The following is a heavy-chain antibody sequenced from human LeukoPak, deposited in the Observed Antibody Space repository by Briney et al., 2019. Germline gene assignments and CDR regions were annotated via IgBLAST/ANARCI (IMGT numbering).Heavy chain of an antibody. V-gene: IGHV1-69*13. Sequence: ASVKVSCKASGGTFSSYAISWVRQAPGQGLEWMGGIIPIFGTANYAQKFQGRVTITADESTCTAYMELSSLRSEDTAVYYCARSPVGYSYGYGWADLYYYYGMDVWGQGTTVTVSS. CDR2: IIPIFGTA. CDR3: ARSPVGYSYGYGWADLYYYYGMDV. CDR1: GGTFSSYA. J-gene: IGHJ6*02. D-gene: IGHD5-18*01.